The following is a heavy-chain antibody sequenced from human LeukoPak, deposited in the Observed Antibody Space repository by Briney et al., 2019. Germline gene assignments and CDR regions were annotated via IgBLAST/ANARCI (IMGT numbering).Heavy chain of an antibody. Sequence: PGGSLRLSCAASGFTFSSYEMNWVRQAPGKGLEWVSYISSSGSTIYYADSVKGRFTISRDNAKNSLYLQMNSPRAEDTAVYYCARDRGYCSSTSCPDPLYYYYGMDVWGKGTTVTVSS. V-gene: IGHV3-48*03. D-gene: IGHD2-2*01. CDR1: GFTFSSYE. J-gene: IGHJ6*04. CDR3: ARDRGYCSSTSCPDPLYYYYGMDV. CDR2: ISSSGSTI.